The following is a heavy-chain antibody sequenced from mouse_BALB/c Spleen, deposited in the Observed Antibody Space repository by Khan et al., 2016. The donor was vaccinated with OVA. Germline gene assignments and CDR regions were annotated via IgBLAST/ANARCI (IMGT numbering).Heavy chain of an antibody. CDR2: IWNDGST. Sequence: VQLQESGPDLVAPSQSLSITCTISGFSLTNYGVHWVRQAPGKGLEWLVVIWNDGSTTYNSALKSSLTVSKDNSKSQVFLTMNSIQTDDTAMYVCARIPYLHYNIIDYWGQGTSVTGSS. D-gene: IGHD2-10*01. J-gene: IGHJ4*01. CDR1: GFSLTNYG. V-gene: IGHV2-6-1*01. CDR3: ARIPYLHYNIIDY.